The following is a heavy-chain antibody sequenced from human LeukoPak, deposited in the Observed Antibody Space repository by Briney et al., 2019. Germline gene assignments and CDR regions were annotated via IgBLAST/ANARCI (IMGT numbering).Heavy chain of an antibody. D-gene: IGHD1-1*01. V-gene: IGHV3-53*01. CDR3: ARGHNWYDRGAFDI. CDR1: GFTVSSNY. Sequence: PGGSLRLSCAASGFTVSSNYMSWVRQAPGKGLEWVSSIYSGGSTYYADSVKGRFTISRDSSKNTLYLQMSSLRAEDTAVYYCARGHNWYDRGAFDIWGQGTMVTVSS. J-gene: IGHJ3*02. CDR2: IYSGGST.